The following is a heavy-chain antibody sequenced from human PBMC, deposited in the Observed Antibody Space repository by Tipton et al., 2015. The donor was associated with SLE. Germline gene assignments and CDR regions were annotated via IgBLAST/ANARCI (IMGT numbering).Heavy chain of an antibody. Sequence: TLSLTCAVYGESLRHYFWSWIRQPAGKGLEWIGRIYFSGSTHYNPALKSRVTMSVDTAKNQFSLKLTSVTAADTAVYYCARGMLTWRGAIVGVDVWGQGTTVNVSS. V-gene: IGHV4-59*10. J-gene: IGHJ6*02. CDR2: IYFSGST. CDR1: GESLRHYF. D-gene: IGHD3-10*02. CDR3: ARGMLTWRGAIVGVDV.